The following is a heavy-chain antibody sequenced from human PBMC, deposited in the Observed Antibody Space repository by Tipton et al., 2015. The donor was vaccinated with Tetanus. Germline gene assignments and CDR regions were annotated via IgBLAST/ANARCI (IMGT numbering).Heavy chain of an antibody. CDR3: ARDQARGARGWNYFDY. Sequence: TLSLTCTVSGGSISSGGYYWSWIRQHPGKGLEWIGDIYYSGSTHYNPSLKSRVIISVDTSKNQFSVNLNSVTAADTAVYYCARDQARGARGWNYFDYWGQGALVTVSS. CDR1: GGSISSGGYY. J-gene: IGHJ4*02. V-gene: IGHV4-31*03. D-gene: IGHD1-26*01. CDR2: IYYSGST.